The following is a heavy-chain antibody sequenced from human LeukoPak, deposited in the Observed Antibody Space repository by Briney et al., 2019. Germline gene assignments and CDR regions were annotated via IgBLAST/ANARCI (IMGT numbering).Heavy chain of an antibody. J-gene: IGHJ6*02. CDR2: IYYSGST. V-gene: IGHV4-59*01. CDR3: ARLYYNYGMDV. CDR1: GGSISSYY. Sequence: SETLSLTCTVSGGSISSYYWSWIRQPPGKGLEWIGYIYYSGSTNYNPSLKSRVTISVDTSKNQFSLKLSSVTAADTAVYYCARLYYNYGMDVWGQGTTVTVSS.